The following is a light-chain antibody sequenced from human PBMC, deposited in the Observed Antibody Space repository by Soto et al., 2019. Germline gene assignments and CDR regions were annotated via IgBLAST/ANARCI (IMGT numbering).Light chain of an antibody. J-gene: IGKJ1*01. CDR2: GAS. V-gene: IGKV3-20*01. CDR3: QQYGGSPPT. CDR1: QSVSSNY. Sequence: EIVLTQSPGTLSSSPGERATLSCRASQSVSSNYLAWYQRKPGQAPRLLIYGASNSATDIPYRFIGSGSGRDFTLTFTRLEPDGFAMYYCQQYGGSPPTLGQGTKVDIK.